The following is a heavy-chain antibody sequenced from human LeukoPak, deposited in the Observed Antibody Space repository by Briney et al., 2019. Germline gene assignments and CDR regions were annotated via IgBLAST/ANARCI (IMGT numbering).Heavy chain of an antibody. CDR3: ARDWGRIAAKNWFGP. CDR2: INPNSGGT. Sequence: EASVTVSFKASGYTFTDYYMHWVRQAPGQGLEGMGWINPNSGGTNYAQKFQGRVTMTRDTSISTAYMELSRLRSDDTAVYYCARDWGRIAAKNWFGPWGQGTLVTVSS. V-gene: IGHV1-2*02. CDR1: GYTFTDYY. J-gene: IGHJ5*02. D-gene: IGHD6-25*01.